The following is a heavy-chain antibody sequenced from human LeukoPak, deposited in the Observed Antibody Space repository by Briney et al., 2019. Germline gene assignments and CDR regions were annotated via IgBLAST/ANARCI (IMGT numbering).Heavy chain of an antibody. V-gene: IGHV3-23*01. Sequence: GGSVRLSCAASGFAFSSYAMSWVRQAPGKGLEWVSAISGSGGSTYYADSVKGRFTISRDNSKNTLYLQMNSLRAEDTAVYYCANLYSSGCFDWGQGTLVTVSS. CDR3: ANLYSSGCFD. D-gene: IGHD6-19*01. J-gene: IGHJ4*02. CDR1: GFAFSSYA. CDR2: ISGSGGST.